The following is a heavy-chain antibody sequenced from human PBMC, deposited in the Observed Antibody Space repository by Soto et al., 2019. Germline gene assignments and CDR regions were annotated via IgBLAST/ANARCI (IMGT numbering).Heavy chain of an antibody. D-gene: IGHD2-15*01. CDR3: ANRPQYCSGGSCYSSYYGMDV. CDR1: GGTFSSYA. Sequence: QVQLVKSGAEVKKPGSSVKVSCKASGGTFSSYAISWVRQAPGQGLEWMGGIIPIFGTANYAQKLQGRVTITADESTSTAYMELSSLRSEDTAVYYCANRPQYCSGGSCYSSYYGMDVWGQGTTVTVSS. J-gene: IGHJ6*02. V-gene: IGHV1-69*01. CDR2: IIPIFGTA.